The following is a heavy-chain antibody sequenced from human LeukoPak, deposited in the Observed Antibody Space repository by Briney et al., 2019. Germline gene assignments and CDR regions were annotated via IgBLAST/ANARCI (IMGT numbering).Heavy chain of an antibody. J-gene: IGHJ6*02. Sequence: MESGPTLVNPTETLTLTCTVSGFSLSNARMGVNWIRQPPGKALEWLAHIFSNDEKSYSTSLKSRLTISKDTSKSQVVLTMTNMDPVDTATYYCARILAPITIFGVVIKYGMDVWGQGTTVTVSS. CDR3: ARILAPITIFGVVIKYGMDV. V-gene: IGHV2-26*01. CDR2: IFSNDEK. CDR1: GFSLSNARMG. D-gene: IGHD3-3*01.